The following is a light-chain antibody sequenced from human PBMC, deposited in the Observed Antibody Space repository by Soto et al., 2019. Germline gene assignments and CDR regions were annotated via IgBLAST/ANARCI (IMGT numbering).Light chain of an antibody. CDR1: QGISSY. CDR2: AAS. Sequence: AIRMTQSPSSLSASTGDRVTITCRASQGISSYLAWYQQKPGKAPKLLIYAASTLQSGVPSRFSGSGSGTDFTFTISCLQSEDFATYYCLQYYSYPLTFGGGTKVEIK. V-gene: IGKV1-8*01. CDR3: LQYYSYPLT. J-gene: IGKJ4*01.